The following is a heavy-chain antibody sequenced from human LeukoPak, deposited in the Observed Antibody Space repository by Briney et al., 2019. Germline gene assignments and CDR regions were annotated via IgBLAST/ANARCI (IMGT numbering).Heavy chain of an antibody. J-gene: IGHJ6*02. CDR3: ARQSSGNYYRYGMDV. D-gene: IGHD3-10*01. V-gene: IGHV3-7*02. CDR1: GFTFSNYW. CDR2: IKQDGSEK. Sequence: PGGSLRLSCAASGFTFSNYWMSRVRQAPGKGLEWVANIKQDGSEKYYVDSVKGRFTISRDNAKNSLYLQMNSLRAEDTAVYYCARQSSGNYYRYGMDVWGQGTTVTVSS.